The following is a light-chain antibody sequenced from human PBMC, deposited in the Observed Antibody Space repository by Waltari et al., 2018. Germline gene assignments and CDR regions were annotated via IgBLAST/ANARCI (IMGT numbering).Light chain of an antibody. CDR2: DAS. V-gene: IGKV3-11*01. J-gene: IGKJ4*01. CDR3: QQRSDWLT. Sequence: EVVLTQSPAILSLSPGERATLSCRASQSVRTFVAWYQQKPGQAPRLLIYDASNRATGSPARFSGGGSGTDFTLTISSLEPEDFAVYYCQQRSDWLTFGGGTRVEIK. CDR1: QSVRTF.